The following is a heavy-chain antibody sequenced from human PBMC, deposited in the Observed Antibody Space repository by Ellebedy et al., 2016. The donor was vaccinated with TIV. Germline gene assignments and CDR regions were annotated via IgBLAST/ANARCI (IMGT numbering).Heavy chain of an antibody. CDR3: ARIVGGSGDY. D-gene: IGHD1-26*01. V-gene: IGHV6-1*01. Sequence: SQTLSLTCAISGDSVSSNSAAWSWVRQSPSRGLEWLGRTYYRSKLYNDYAVSVRSRITINPDTSKNQFSLQPNSVTPEDTAVYYCARIVGGSGDYWGQGTRVTVSS. J-gene: IGHJ4*02. CDR1: GDSVSSNSAA. CDR2: TYYRSKLYN.